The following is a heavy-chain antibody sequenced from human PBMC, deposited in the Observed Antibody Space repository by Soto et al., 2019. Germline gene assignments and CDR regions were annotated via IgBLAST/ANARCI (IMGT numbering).Heavy chain of an antibody. CDR3: ATYPVWSDDSSRLIDY. CDR2: ISYDGSNK. V-gene: IGHV3-30*03. Sequence: GGSLRLSCAASGFTFSSYGMHWVRQAPGKGLEWVAVISYDGSNKYYADSVKGRFTISRDNSKNTLYLQMNSLRAEDTAVYYCATYPVWSDDSSRLIDYWGQGTLVTVSS. D-gene: IGHD3-22*01. J-gene: IGHJ4*02. CDR1: GFTFSSYG.